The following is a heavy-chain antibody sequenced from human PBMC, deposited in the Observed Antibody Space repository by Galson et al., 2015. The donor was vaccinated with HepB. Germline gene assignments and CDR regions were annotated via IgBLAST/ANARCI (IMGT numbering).Heavy chain of an antibody. CDR2: ISYDGTTE. V-gene: IGHV3-30*18. CDR3: AKVNARRCSGGSCFPYYFDS. CDR1: GFTFSSYA. Sequence: SLRLSCAASGFTFSSYAMHWVRQAPGKGLDWVAFISYDGTTEAYADSVKGRFTISRDNSKNTLFLQMNSLRADDTAVYYCAKVNARRCSGGSCFPYYFDSWGQGTLVTVSS. J-gene: IGHJ4*02. D-gene: IGHD2-15*01.